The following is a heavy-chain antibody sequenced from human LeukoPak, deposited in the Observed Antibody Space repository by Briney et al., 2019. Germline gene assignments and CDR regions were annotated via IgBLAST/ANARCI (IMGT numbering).Heavy chain of an antibody. CDR2: ISGSGGST. D-gene: IGHD2-2*01. Sequence: PGGSLRLSCSASGFTFDDYAMHWVRQAPGKGLEWVSAISGSGGSTYYADSVKGRFTISRDNSKNTLYLQMNSLRAEDTAVYYCAAARRSSSPDAFDIWGQGTMVTVSS. CDR1: GFTFDDYA. CDR3: AAARRSSSPDAFDI. V-gene: IGHV3-23*01. J-gene: IGHJ3*02.